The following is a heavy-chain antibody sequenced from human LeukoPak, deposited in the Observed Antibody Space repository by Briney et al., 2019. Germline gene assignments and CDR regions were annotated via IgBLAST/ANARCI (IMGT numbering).Heavy chain of an antibody. D-gene: IGHD3-9*01. CDR3: ARGHYDILTGPKGAFDI. J-gene: IGHJ3*02. CDR1: GGTFSSYA. CDR2: IITILGIA. V-gene: IGHV1-69*04. Sequence: SVKVSCKASGGTFSSYAISWVRQAPGQGLEWMGRIITILGIANYAQKFQGRVTITADKSTSTAYMELSSLRSEDTAVYYCARGHYDILTGPKGAFDIWGQGTMVTVSS.